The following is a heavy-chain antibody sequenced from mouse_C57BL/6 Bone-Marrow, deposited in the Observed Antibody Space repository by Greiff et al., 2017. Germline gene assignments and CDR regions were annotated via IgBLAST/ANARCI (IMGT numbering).Heavy chain of an antibody. J-gene: IGHJ1*03. CDR2: IDPENGDT. Sequence: VQLKESGAELVRPGASVKLSCTASGFNIKDDYMHWVKQRPEQGLEWIGWIDPENGDTEYASKFQGKATITADTSSNTAYLQLSSLTSEDTAVYYCTTGDGYGYFDVWGTGTTVTVSS. CDR1: GFNIKDDY. CDR3: TTGDGYGYFDV. V-gene: IGHV14-4*01. D-gene: IGHD2-3*01.